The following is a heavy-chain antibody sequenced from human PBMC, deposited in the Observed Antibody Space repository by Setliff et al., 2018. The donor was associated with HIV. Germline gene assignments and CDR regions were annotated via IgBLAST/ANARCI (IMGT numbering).Heavy chain of an antibody. CDR2: IIPIFGTA. CDR1: GYTFTSYA. D-gene: IGHD6-19*01. J-gene: IGHJ6*02. V-gene: IGHV1-69*13. Sequence: SVKVSCKASGYTFTSYAMHWVRQAPGQRLEWMGWIIPIFGTANYAQRFQGRVTITADESTSTGYMELSSLRSEDTAVYYCARPAAPVTGHSYHYGMDVWGQGTTVTVSS. CDR3: ARPAAPVTGHSYHYGMDV.